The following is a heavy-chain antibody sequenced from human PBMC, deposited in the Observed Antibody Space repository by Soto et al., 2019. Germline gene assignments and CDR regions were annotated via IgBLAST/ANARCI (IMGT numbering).Heavy chain of an antibody. CDR3: ARSPGYSYGDY. V-gene: IGHV1-3*01. Sequence: GASVKVSCKASGYTFSSYAMHWVRQAPGQRLEWMGWINAGNGNTKYSQKFQGRVTITRDTSASTAYMELSSLRSEDTAVYYCARSPGYSYGDYWGQGTLVTVSS. J-gene: IGHJ4*02. CDR1: GYTFSSYA. CDR2: INAGNGNT. D-gene: IGHD5-18*01.